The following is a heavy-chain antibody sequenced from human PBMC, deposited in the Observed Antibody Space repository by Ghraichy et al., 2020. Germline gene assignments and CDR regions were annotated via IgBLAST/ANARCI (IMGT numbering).Heavy chain of an antibody. CDR2: TYYRSKWFN. V-gene: IGHV6-1*01. D-gene: IGHD2-15*01. CDR3: AREEGKVVVPRYFDY. CDR1: GDSVSSNSAA. J-gene: IGHJ4*02. Sequence: SQTLSLTCAISGDSVSSNSAAWNWIRQSPSRGLEWLGRTYYRSKWFNDYAVSVKSRITINPDTSKNQFSLQLNSVTPEDTAVYYCAREEGKVVVPRYFDYWGQGTLVTVSS.